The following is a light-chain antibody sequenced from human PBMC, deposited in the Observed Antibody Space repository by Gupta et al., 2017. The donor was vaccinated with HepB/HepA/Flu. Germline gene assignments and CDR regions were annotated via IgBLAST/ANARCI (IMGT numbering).Light chain of an antibody. Sequence: EIVMTQSPDPLSVSPGERATLSCRASQSVRSNFAWYQQKPGQAPRLLIYGASTRATGIPARLSGSGSGTELTLTISSLQSEDFAVYYCQQYDNWPPFTFGPGTKVDMK. CDR2: GAS. CDR1: QSVRSN. J-gene: IGKJ3*01. CDR3: QQYDNWPPFT. V-gene: IGKV3-15*01.